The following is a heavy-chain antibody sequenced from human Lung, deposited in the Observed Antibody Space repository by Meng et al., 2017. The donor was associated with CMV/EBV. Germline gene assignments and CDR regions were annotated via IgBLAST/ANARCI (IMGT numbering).Heavy chain of an antibody. D-gene: IGHD5-18*01. CDR3: ARIRGRYGSGYGYYFYHGMDV. Sequence: SCXXLVXPTQTLTLTCTFSGFSLSTAEMCVTWVRQPPGKALEWLALIDWDDDKYYSTSLRTRLTISKDTSKNQLVLTMTNMDPVDTAAYYCARIRGRYGSGYGYYFYHGMDVWXQGTTVTVSS. V-gene: IGHV2-70*18. J-gene: IGHJ6*02. CDR1: GFSLSTAEMC. CDR2: IDWDDDK.